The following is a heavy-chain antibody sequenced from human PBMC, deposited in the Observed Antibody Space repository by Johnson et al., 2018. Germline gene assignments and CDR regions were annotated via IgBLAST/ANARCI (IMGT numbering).Heavy chain of an antibody. CDR3: AGGHYGLDV. Sequence: VQLVESGGDLVQPGGSLRLSCAASGFTFSQHWMSWVRQAPGKGLEWVAYIKYDGSGKDYVGSMKGRFTVSRDNAKNSLYLQMNSLGVEDTAVYFCAGGHYGLDVWGQGTTVTVSS. CDR1: GFTFSQHW. V-gene: IGHV3-7*01. CDR2: IKYDGSGK. J-gene: IGHJ6*02.